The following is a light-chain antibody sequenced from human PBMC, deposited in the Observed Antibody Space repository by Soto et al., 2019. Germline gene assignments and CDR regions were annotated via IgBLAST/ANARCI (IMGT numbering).Light chain of an antibody. J-gene: IGLJ1*01. V-gene: IGLV2-14*03. CDR3: SSYTTGNTPYV. CDR2: DVN. CDR1: SSDVGGYNY. Sequence: QSVLTQPASVSGSPGQSITISCTGTSSDVGGYNYVSWYQHHPGKAPKLIIHDVNNRPSGVSARFSGSKSGNTASLTISGLQAEDEADYFCSSYTTGNTPYVFGAGTKLTVL.